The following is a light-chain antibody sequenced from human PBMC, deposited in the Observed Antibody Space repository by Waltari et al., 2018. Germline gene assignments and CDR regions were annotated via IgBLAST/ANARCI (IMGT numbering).Light chain of an antibody. CDR1: QSVNRN. J-gene: IGKJ2*01. V-gene: IGKV3D-15*01. CDR2: GVS. Sequence: IAMTQSPATLSLSPGESATLSCRASQSVNRNLAWYQHKPGQPPRLLIYGVSSRTTGIPDRFTGSGSGMEFTLTISSLEPEDVGIYHCQQSIQWPYTFGQGTKVEIK. CDR3: QQSIQWPYT.